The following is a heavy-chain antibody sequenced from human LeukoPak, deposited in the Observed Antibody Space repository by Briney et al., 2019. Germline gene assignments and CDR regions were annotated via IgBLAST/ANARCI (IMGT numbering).Heavy chain of an antibody. Sequence: PSETLSLTCAVYGGSFSGYYWSWIRQPPGKGLEWIGYIYYSESTNYNPSLKSRVTISVDTSKNQFSLKLSSVTAADTAVYYCARGGRDWFDPWGQGTLVTVSS. D-gene: IGHD5-12*01. CDR1: GGSFSGYY. J-gene: IGHJ5*02. CDR2: IYYSEST. V-gene: IGHV4-59*01. CDR3: ARGGRDWFDP.